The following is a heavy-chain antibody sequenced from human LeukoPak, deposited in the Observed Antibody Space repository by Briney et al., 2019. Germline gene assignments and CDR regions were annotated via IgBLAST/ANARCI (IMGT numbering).Heavy chain of an antibody. D-gene: IGHD2-15*01. CDR1: GGSFSGYY. V-gene: IGHV4-34*01. CDR3: ARGPLLGYCFDY. J-gene: IGHJ4*02. Sequence: SETLSLTCAVYGGSFSGYYWSWIRQPPGKGLEWIGEINHSGSTNYNPSLKSRVTISVDTSKNQFSLKLSSVTAADTAVYYCARGPLLGYCFDYWGQGTLVTVSS. CDR2: INHSGST.